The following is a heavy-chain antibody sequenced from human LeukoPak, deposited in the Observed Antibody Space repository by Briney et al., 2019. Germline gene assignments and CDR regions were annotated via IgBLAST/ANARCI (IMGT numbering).Heavy chain of an antibody. CDR2: ISSSSSTI. CDR3: ARGYSSSWYGH. D-gene: IGHD6-13*01. CDR1: GFTFSSYS. J-gene: IGHJ5*02. Sequence: PGGSLRLSCAASGFTFSSYSMNWVRQAPGKGLEWVSYISSSSSTIYYADSVKGRFTISRDNAKNSLYLQMNSLRGEDTAVYYCARGYSSSWYGHWGQGTLVTVSS. V-gene: IGHV3-48*01.